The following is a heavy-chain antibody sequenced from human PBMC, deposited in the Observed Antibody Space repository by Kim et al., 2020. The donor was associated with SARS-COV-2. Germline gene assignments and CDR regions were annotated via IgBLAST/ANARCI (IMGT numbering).Heavy chain of an antibody. D-gene: IGHD3-3*01. CDR1: GFTFSSYA. Sequence: GGSLRLSCAASGFTFSSYAMSWVRQAPGKGLEWVSAISGSGGSTYYADSVKGRFTISRDNSKNTLYLQMNSLRAEDTAVYYCAKELKVLRFLEWWRQGFDYWGQGTLVTVSS. CDR2: ISGSGGST. CDR3: AKELKVLRFLEWWRQGFDY. V-gene: IGHV3-23*01. J-gene: IGHJ4*02.